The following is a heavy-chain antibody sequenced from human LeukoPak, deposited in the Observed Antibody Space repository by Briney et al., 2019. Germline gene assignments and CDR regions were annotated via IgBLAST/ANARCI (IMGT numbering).Heavy chain of an antibody. CDR3: ARGYGVTMIVPYGYYFDY. CDR2: IYYSGST. Sequence: SQTLSLTCTVSGGSISSGDYYWSWIRQPPGKGLEWIGYIYYSGSTYYNPSLKSRVTISVDTSKDQFSLKLSSVTAADTAVYYCARGYGVTMIVPYGYYFDYWGQGTLVTVSS. D-gene: IGHD3-22*01. CDR1: GGSISSGDYY. V-gene: IGHV4-30-4*01. J-gene: IGHJ4*02.